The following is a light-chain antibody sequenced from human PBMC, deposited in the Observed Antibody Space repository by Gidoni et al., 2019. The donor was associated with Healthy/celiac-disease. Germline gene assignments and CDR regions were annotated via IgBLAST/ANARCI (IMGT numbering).Light chain of an antibody. V-gene: IGKV3-11*01. CDR1: QSVSSY. J-gene: IGKJ4*01. CDR3: QQRSNWPLT. CDR2: DAS. Sequence: ETVLTQSPATLSLSPGERATLSCRASQSVSSYLAWYQQKPGQAPRLLIYDASNRASGIPARFSGSGSGTDFTLTSSSLEPEDFAVYYCQQRSNWPLTFGGXTKVEIK.